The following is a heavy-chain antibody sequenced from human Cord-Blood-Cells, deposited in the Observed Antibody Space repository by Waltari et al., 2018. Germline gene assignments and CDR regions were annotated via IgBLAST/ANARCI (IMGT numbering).Heavy chain of an antibody. V-gene: IGHV4-39*01. CDR2: IYYRGNP. D-gene: IGHD4-17*01. J-gene: IGHJ4*02. CDR1: GGSISSSSYY. Sequence: QLQLKASGPGLVKPSATLSLTCTVSGGSISSSSYYWGWIRQPPGKGLEWIGSIYYRGNPDHNPPLKSPVTISVDTSKNQFCLKLSSVTAADTAVYYWASHLPVYGDYFDYWGQGTLVTVSS. CDR3: ASHLPVYGDYFDY.